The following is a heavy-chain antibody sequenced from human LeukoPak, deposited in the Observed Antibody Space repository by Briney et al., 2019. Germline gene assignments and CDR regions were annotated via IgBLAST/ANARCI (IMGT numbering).Heavy chain of an antibody. D-gene: IGHD3-10*01. J-gene: IGHJ6*04. CDR1: GFTFSSYW. Sequence: PGGSLRLSCAASGFTFSSYWMGWVRQAPEKGLEWVANIKQDGSEKYYVDSVKGRFTISRDNAKNSLYLQMNSLRAEDTAVYYCARISRGLYGSGSNYYGMDVWGKGTTVTVSS. CDR2: IKQDGSEK. CDR3: ARISRGLYGSGSNYYGMDV. V-gene: IGHV3-7*03.